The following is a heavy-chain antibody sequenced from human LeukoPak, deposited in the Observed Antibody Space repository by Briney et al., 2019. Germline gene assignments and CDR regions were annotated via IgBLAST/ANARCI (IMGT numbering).Heavy chain of an antibody. D-gene: IGHD2-2*01. V-gene: IGHV1-46*01. J-gene: IGHJ4*02. CDR2: IKSTGDTT. Sequence: ASVEISCKTSGYTFTSYHMHWVRQAPGQGLEWVAIIKSTGDTTVYAQKFQGRVTVTRDTSTSTVYMDLSSLSSEDTAVYYCVREDAHTYYFDFWGPGTLVTVSS. CDR1: GYTFTSYH. CDR3: VREDAHTYYFDF.